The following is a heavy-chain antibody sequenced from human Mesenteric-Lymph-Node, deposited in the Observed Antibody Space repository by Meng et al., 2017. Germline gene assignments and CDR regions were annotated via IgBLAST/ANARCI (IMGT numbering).Heavy chain of an antibody. Sequence: EVQLLESGGGLGQPGGSLRLSCTASGFTLSNYAMTWVRQAPGKGLEWTSSISCSDGSTYYADSVKGRFTISRDNSKNTLYLQMNSLRAEDTALYYCAKGLRGTYDYWGQGTLVTVSS. V-gene: IGHV3-23*01. CDR3: AKGLRGTYDY. J-gene: IGHJ4*02. CDR1: GFTLSNYA. D-gene: IGHD1-26*01. CDR2: ISCSDGST.